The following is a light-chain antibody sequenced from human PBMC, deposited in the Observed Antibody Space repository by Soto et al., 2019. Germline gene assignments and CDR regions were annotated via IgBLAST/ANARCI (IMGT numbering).Light chain of an antibody. J-gene: IGKJ2*01. CDR2: GVS. V-gene: IGKV3-15*01. Sequence: EIVMTQSPATLSVSPGERATPSCRAGQSIIAELAWYQQRPGQPPRLLIYGVSTRATGVPDRFSGSGSGSDFTLTISGLQSEDFAVYYCQQGHDWPLTFGQGTRLDI. CDR1: QSIIAE. CDR3: QQGHDWPLT.